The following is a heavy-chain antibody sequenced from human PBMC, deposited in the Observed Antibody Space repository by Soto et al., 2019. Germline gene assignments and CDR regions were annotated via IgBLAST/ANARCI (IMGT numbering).Heavy chain of an antibody. D-gene: IGHD3-10*01. CDR3: ARGLWFGELLWYNWFDP. V-gene: IGHV4-30-4*01. J-gene: IGHJ5*02. CDR1: GGSISSGDYY. CDR2: IYYSGST. Sequence: PSETLSPTCTVSGGSISSGDYYWSWIRQPPGKGLEWIGYIYYSGSTYYNPSLKSRVTISVDTSKNQFSLKLSSVTAADTAVYYCARGLWFGELLWYNWFDPWGQGTLVTVSS.